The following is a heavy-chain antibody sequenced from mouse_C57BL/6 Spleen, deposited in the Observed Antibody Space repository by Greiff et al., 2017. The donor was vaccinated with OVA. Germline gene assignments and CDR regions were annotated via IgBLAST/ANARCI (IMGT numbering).Heavy chain of an antibody. CDR3: ATITTVECYAMDY. D-gene: IGHD1-1*01. CDR1: GFSLTSYG. CDR2: LWGGGST. J-gene: IGHJ4*01. Sequence: QVQLKESGPGLVAPSQSLSITCTVSGFSLTSYGVDWVRQPPGKGLEWLGGLWGGGSTNYNSALMSRLSISKDNSKSQVFLKMNSLQTDDTAMYYCATITTVECYAMDYWGQGTSVTVSS. V-gene: IGHV2-9*01.